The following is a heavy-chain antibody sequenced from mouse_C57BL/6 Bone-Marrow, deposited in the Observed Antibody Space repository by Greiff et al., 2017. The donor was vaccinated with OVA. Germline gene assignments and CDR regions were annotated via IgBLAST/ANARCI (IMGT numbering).Heavy chain of an antibody. CDR1: GYSITSGYY. CDR2: ISYDGSN. CDR3: ASGTLWFAY. V-gene: IGHV3-6*01. Sequence: EVQLVESGPGLVKPSQSLSLTCSVTGYSITSGYYWNWIRQFPGNKLEWMGYISYDGSNNYNPSLKNRISITRDTSKNQFFLKLNSVTTEDTATYYCASGTLWFAYWGQGTLVTVSA. J-gene: IGHJ3*01. D-gene: IGHD4-1*01.